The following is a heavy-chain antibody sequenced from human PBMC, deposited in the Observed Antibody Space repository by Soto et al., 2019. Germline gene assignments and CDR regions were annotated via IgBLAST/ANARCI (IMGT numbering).Heavy chain of an antibody. CDR2: ISSSSSYI. J-gene: IGHJ4*02. CDR1: GFTSSSYS. Sequence: GGSLRLSCAASGFTSSSYSMNWVRQAPGKGLEWVSSISSSSSYIYYADSVEGRFTISRDNAKNSLYLQMNSLRAEDTAVYYCARVVSYYDSSGYLDYWGQGTLVTVSS. V-gene: IGHV3-21*01. CDR3: ARVVSYYDSSGYLDY. D-gene: IGHD3-22*01.